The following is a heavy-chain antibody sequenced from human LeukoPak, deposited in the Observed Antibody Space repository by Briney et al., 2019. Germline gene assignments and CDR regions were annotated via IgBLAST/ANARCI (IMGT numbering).Heavy chain of an antibody. Sequence: GGSLRLSCAASGFTLSTYWMSWVRQAPGKGLECVANIKQDGSEIYYVDSVKGRFTISRDNAKNSLYLQMNSLRAEDTAVYYCAHGGYSGYLPYHWGQGTLVTVSS. J-gene: IGHJ5*02. CDR1: GFTLSTYW. D-gene: IGHD5-12*01. CDR3: AHGGYSGYLPYH. CDR2: IKQDGSEI. V-gene: IGHV3-7*01.